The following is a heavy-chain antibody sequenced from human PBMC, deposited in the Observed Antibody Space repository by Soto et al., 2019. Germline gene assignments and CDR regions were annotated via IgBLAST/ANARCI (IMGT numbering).Heavy chain of an antibody. CDR1: GFTFSSYA. D-gene: IGHD4-17*01. CDR3: AKDYRHYGDYRGGAFDI. V-gene: IGHV3-23*01. Sequence: GGSLRLSCAASGFTFSSYAMSWVRQAPGKGLEWVSAISGSGGSTYYADSVKGRFTISRDNSKNTLYLQMNSLRAEDTAVYYCAKDYRHYGDYRGGAFDIWGQGTMVTVSS. CDR2: ISGSGGST. J-gene: IGHJ3*02.